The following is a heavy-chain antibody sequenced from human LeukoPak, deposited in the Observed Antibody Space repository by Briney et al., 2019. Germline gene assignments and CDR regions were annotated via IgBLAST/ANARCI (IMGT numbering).Heavy chain of an antibody. CDR2: ISAYNGNT. V-gene: IGHV1-18*04. D-gene: IGHD3-16*02. Sequence: ASVKVSCKASGYTFTSYGISWVRQAPGQGLEWMGWISAYNGNTNYAQKLQGRVTMTTDTSTSTAYMELRSLRSDDTAVYYCAREESDDYVWGSYRYNQGPFDYWGQGTLVTVSS. CDR3: AREESDDYVWGSYRYNQGPFDY. CDR1: GYTFTSYG. J-gene: IGHJ4*02.